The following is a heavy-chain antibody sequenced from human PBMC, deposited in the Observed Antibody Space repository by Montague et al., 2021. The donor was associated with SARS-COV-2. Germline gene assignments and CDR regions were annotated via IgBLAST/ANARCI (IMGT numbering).Heavy chain of an antibody. D-gene: IGHD3-10*01. CDR2: IYSGGSST. CDR3: AKDHITMARGVITLDAFDI. Sequence: SLRLSCAASGFTFSSYAMSWVRQAPGKGLEWVSVIYSGGSSTYYSDSVKGRFTISRDNSKNTLYLQMNSLRAEDTAVYYCAKDHITMARGVITLDAFDIWGQGTMVTVSS. CDR1: GFTFSSYA. J-gene: IGHJ3*02. V-gene: IGHV3-23*03.